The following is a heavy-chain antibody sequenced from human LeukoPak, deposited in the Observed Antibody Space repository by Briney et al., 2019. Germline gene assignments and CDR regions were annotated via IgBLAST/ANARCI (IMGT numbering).Heavy chain of an antibody. CDR1: GFTFSSYA. CDR2: ISYDGSNK. CDR3: AKPGGALCGGDCYSYYFDS. Sequence: PGGSLRLSCAASGFTFSSYAMHWVRQAPGKGLEWVAVISYDGSNKYYADFVKGRFTISRGNSKNTLYLQMNSLRPEDTAVYYCAKPGGALCGGDCYSYYFDSWGQGAPVTVSS. V-gene: IGHV3-30-3*02. D-gene: IGHD2-21*02. J-gene: IGHJ4*02.